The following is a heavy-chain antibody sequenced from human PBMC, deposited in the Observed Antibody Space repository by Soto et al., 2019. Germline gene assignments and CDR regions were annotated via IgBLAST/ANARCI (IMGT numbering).Heavy chain of an antibody. CDR2: IGGSGSST. CDR1: GFTFSTYA. CDR3: AKGAGWFDP. V-gene: IGHV3-23*01. J-gene: IGHJ5*02. Sequence: PGGSLRLSCAASGFTFSTYALTWVRQAPGKGLEWVSGIGGSGSSTYYADSVKGRFTISRDNPKSTLYLQLNSLRAEDTAVYYCAKGAGWFDPWGQGTLVTVSS.